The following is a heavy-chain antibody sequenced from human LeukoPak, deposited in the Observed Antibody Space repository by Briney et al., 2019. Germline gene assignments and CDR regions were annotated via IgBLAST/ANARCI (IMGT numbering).Heavy chain of an antibody. Sequence: ASVKVSCKASGYTFTGYYMRWVRQAPGQGLEWMGWINPFSGGTKYAQKFQGWVTMTRDTSISTAYMELSRLTSDDTAVYYCARGGYDLDYWGQGTLVTVSS. CDR3: ARGGYDLDY. CDR2: INPFSGGT. V-gene: IGHV1-2*04. J-gene: IGHJ4*02. CDR1: GYTFTGYY. D-gene: IGHD3-22*01.